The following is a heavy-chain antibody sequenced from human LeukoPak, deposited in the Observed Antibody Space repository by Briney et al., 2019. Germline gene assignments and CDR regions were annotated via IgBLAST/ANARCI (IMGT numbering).Heavy chain of an antibody. CDR2: ISTSSTYT. J-gene: IGHJ4*02. D-gene: IGHD3-10*01. CDR3: ARGRTYGSGSYTLFDY. CDR1: GFTFSGYS. Sequence: GGSLRLSCAASGFTFSGYSMSWIRQAPGKGLEWVSHISTSSTYTIYSDSVKGRFTISRDNAERSLYLQMNSLRGEDSAVYYCARGRTYGSGSYTLFDYWGQGTLVTVPS. V-gene: IGHV3-11*03.